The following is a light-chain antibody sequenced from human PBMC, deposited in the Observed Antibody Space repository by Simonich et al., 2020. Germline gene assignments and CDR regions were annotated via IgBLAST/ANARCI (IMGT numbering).Light chain of an antibody. CDR3: MQSIQLPLT. V-gene: IGKV2D-29*02. CDR1: QSLLHSDGKTY. CDR2: EGS. Sequence: DIVMTQTPLSLSVTPGQPASISCKSSQSLLHSDGKTYLYWYLQKPGKSPQLLIYEGSNRFSGVPDRFSGSGSGTDFTLKISRVEAEDVGVYYCMQSIQLPLTFGGGTKVEIK. J-gene: IGKJ4*01.